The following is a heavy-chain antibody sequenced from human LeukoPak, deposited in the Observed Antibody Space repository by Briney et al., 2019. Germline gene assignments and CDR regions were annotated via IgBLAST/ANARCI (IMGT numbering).Heavy chain of an antibody. CDR2: MNTNGGKT. Sequence: ASVKVSCKTSGCTFTNYDINWVRQAAGQGLEWMGWMNTNGGKTGYAQKFQGRVTMTGNTSISTAYMELSSLTSEDTAVYYCARGHLAYYEILLGYSPVGYWGQGTLVTVPS. D-gene: IGHD3-9*01. CDR1: GCTFTNYD. CDR3: ARGHLAYYEILLGYSPVGY. J-gene: IGHJ4*02. V-gene: IGHV1-8*01.